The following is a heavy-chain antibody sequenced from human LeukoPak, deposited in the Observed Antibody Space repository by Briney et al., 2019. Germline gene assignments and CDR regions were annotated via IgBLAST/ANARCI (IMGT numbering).Heavy chain of an antibody. Sequence: GASVKVSCKASGYTFTSYAMHWVRQAPGQRLEWMGWINAGNGNTKYSQKFQGRVTITRDTSASTAYMELSSLRSEDTAVYYCARAPPRYSSSWSAAFDIWGQETMVTVSS. CDR3: ARAPPRYSSSWSAAFDI. V-gene: IGHV1-3*01. CDR2: INAGNGNT. J-gene: IGHJ3*02. CDR1: GYTFTSYA. D-gene: IGHD6-13*01.